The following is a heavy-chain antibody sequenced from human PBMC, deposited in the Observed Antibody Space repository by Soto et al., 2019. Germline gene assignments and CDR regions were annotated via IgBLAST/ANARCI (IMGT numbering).Heavy chain of an antibody. CDR1: GGSISSGDFY. Sequence: SETLSLTCTVSGGSISSGDFYWSWIRQPPGKGLEWIGYGFYTGNSYYNPSLKSRLTISQEKSKNQFSQKLTSVTAADTAVYFCSCGTALGGRGYYFDSWGQGTLVTVSS. CDR2: GFYTGNS. V-gene: IGHV4-30-4*01. J-gene: IGHJ4*02. CDR3: SCGTALGGRGYYFDS. D-gene: IGHD2-15*01.